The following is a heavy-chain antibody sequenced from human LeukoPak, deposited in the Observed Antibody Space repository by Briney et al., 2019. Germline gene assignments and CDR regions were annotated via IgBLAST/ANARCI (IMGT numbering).Heavy chain of an antibody. J-gene: IGHJ4*02. CDR1: GGSFSGYY. Sequence: SETLSLTCAVYGGSFSGYYWSWIRQPPGKGLEWIGEINHSGSTTYNPSLKSRVTISVDTSKNQFSLKLSSVTAADTAVYYCARGPQDCSSTSCYAGDFGYWGQGTLVTVSS. CDR3: ARGPQDCSSTSCYAGDFGY. V-gene: IGHV4-34*01. D-gene: IGHD2-2*01. CDR2: INHSGST.